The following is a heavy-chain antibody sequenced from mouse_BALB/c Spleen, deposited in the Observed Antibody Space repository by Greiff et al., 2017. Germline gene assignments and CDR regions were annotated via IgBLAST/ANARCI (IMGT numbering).Heavy chain of an antibody. V-gene: IGHV5-12-2*01. CDR3: ARPPLTTAEEAWFAY. J-gene: IGHJ3*01. Sequence: EVQVVESGGGLVQPGGSLKLSCAASGFTFSSYTMSWVRQTPEKRLEWVAYISNGGGSTYYPDTVKGRFTISRDNAKNTLYLQMSSLKSEDTAMYYCARPPLTTAEEAWFAYWGQGTLVTVSA. CDR2: ISNGGGST. CDR1: GFTFSSYT. D-gene: IGHD1-2*01.